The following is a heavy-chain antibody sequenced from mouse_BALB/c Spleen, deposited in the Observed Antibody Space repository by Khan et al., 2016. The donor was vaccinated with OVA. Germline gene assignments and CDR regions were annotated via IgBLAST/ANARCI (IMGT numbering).Heavy chain of an antibody. CDR3: ARRNYFGYTFAY. CDR1: GYTFTDYY. D-gene: IGHD1-2*01. V-gene: IGHV1-77*01. CDR2: ISPESGDT. Sequence: QIQLVQSGAELARPGASVKLSCKASGYTFTDYYINWVKQRTGQGLEWIGEISPESGDTYYNERFKGKAPLTADKSSSPAYMQLSSLTTEASAVYFCARRNYFGYTFAYWGQGTLVTVSA. J-gene: IGHJ3*01.